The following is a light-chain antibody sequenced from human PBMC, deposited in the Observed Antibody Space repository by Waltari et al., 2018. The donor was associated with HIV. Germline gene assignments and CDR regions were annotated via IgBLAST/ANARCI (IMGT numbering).Light chain of an antibody. Sequence: VGVHQAPLSLHIILGQPAPIACTTRQSHVYNDGNTYLNWFQQRPGQPPRRLLYEVSNRDSGFPDIFSGSGSGTDFTLKISWVEAQDVGVYDCVQGTHGPINFGQGTRLEIK. CDR1: QSHVYNDGNTY. CDR2: EVS. J-gene: IGKJ5*01. V-gene: IGKV2-30*01. CDR3: VQGTHGPIN.